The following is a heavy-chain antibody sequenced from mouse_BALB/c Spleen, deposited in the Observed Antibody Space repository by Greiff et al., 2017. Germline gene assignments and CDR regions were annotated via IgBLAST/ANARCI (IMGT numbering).Heavy chain of an antibody. Sequence: VQLKESGPGLVKPSQSLSLTCTVTGYSITSDYAWNWIRQFPGNKLEWMGYISYSGSTSYNPSLKSRISITRDTSKNQFFLQLNSVTTEDTATYYCARWGYYDYDGFAYWGQGTLVTVSA. CDR2: ISYSGST. CDR1: GYSITSDYA. CDR3: ARWGYYDYDGFAY. D-gene: IGHD2-4*01. V-gene: IGHV3-2*02. J-gene: IGHJ3*01.